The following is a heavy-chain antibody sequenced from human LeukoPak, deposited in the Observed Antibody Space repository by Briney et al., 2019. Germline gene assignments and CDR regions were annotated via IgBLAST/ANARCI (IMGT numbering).Heavy chain of an antibody. J-gene: IGHJ4*02. D-gene: IGHD6-13*01. CDR3: ANTDNFGEDIAAAGIDFDY. CDR2: IRYDGSNK. V-gene: IGHV3-30*02. Sequence: GGSLRLSCAASGFTFSSYGMHWVRQAPGKGLEWVAFIRYDGSNKYYADSVKGRFTISRDNSKNTLYLQMNSLRAEDTAVYYCANTDNFGEDIAAAGIDFDYWGQGTLVTVSS. CDR1: GFTFSSYG.